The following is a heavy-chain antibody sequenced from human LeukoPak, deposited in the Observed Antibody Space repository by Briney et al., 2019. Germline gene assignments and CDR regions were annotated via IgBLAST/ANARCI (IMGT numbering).Heavy chain of an antibody. CDR3: ARGVKALMITFGGVIAYYFDY. Sequence: ASVKVSCKASGYTFTSYDINWVRQATGQGLEWMGWMNPNSGNTGYAQKFQGRVTMTRNTSISTAYMELSSLRSEDTAVYYCARGVKALMITFGGVIAYYFDYWGQGTLVTVSS. CDR1: GYTFTSYD. D-gene: IGHD3-16*02. V-gene: IGHV1-8*01. CDR2: MNPNSGNT. J-gene: IGHJ4*02.